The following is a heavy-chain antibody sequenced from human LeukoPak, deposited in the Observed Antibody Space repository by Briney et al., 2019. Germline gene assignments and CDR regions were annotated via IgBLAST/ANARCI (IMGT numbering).Heavy chain of an antibody. CDR1: GFTFSGYA. CDR2: ISGSGGST. D-gene: IGHD6-13*01. J-gene: IGHJ5*02. V-gene: IGHV3-23*01. CDR3: AKGSGYSSSWANWFDP. Sequence: GGSLRLSCAASGFTFSGYAMSWVRQAPGKGLEWVSAISGSGGSTYYADSVKGRFTISRDNSKNTLYLQMNSLRAEDTAVYYCAKGSGYSSSWANWFDPWGQGTLVTVSS.